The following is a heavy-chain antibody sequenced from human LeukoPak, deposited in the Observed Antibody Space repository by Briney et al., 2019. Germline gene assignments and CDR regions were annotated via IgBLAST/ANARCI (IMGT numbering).Heavy chain of an antibody. CDR3: VRAPLSSSWSFPDY. V-gene: IGHV6-1*01. CDR2: TYYRSKRYN. D-gene: IGHD6-13*01. CDR1: GDSVSSNSAA. J-gene: IGHJ4*02. Sequence: SQTLSLTCAISGDSVSSNSAAWNWIRQSPSRGLEWLGRTYYRSKRYNDYAVSVKSRIIINPDTSKNQFSLQLNSVTPEDTAVYYCVRAPLSSSWSFPDYWGQGTLVTVSS.